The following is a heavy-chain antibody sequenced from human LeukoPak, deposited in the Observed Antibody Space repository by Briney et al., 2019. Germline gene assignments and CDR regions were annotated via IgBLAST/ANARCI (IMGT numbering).Heavy chain of an antibody. D-gene: IGHD6-13*01. CDR2: FIPILGIA. CDR1: GGTFSSYA. J-gene: IGHJ4*02. Sequence: SVKVSCKASGGTFSSYAISWVRQAPGQGLEWMGRFIPILGIANYAQKFQGRVTITADKSTSTAYMELSSLRSEDTAVYYCARDLGAAAGRDFDYWGQGTLVTVSS. CDR3: ARDLGAAAGRDFDY. V-gene: IGHV1-69*04.